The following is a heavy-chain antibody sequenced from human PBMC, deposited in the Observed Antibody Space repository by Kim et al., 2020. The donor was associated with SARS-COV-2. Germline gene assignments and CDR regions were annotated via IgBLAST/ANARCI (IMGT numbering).Heavy chain of an antibody. CDR2: INPNSGGT. V-gene: IGHV1-2*04. CDR1: GYTFTGYY. CDR3: ARRTPGNWFDP. J-gene: IGHJ5*02. D-gene: IGHD3-10*01. Sequence: ASVKVSRKASGYTFTGYYMHWVRQAPGQGLEWMGWINPNSGGTNYAQKFQGWVTMTRDTSISTAYMELSRLRSDDTAVYYCARRTPGNWFDPWGQGTLVTVSS.